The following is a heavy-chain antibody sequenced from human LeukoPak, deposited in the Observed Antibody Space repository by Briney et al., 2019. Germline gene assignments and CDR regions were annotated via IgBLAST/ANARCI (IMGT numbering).Heavy chain of an antibody. CDR1: GYTFIDYG. D-gene: IGHD2-8*02. CDR2: ISPYNGNA. J-gene: IGHJ5*02. V-gene: IGHV1-18*01. CDR3: AKGRVLASSKSLTYHWFDP. Sequence: GASVKVSCKASGYTFIDYGISWVRQAPGQGLEWMGWISPYNGNAHYAQNFQGRATMTTDSSTNTAYMELRRLTSDDTAVYYCAKGRVLASSKSLTYHWFDPWGHGTLVTVSS.